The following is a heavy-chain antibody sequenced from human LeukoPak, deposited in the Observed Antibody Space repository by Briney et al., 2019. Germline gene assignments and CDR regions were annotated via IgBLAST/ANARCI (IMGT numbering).Heavy chain of an antibody. Sequence: GGSLRLSCAASGFTFDDYGMSWVRQAPGKGLEWVSAISGSGGSTYYADSVKGRFTISRDNSKNTLYLQMNSLRAEDTAVYYCAKDSGSTLYWYFDLWGRGTLVTVSS. D-gene: IGHD1-26*01. J-gene: IGHJ2*01. CDR3: AKDSGSTLYWYFDL. CDR2: ISGSGGST. V-gene: IGHV3-23*01. CDR1: GFTFDDYG.